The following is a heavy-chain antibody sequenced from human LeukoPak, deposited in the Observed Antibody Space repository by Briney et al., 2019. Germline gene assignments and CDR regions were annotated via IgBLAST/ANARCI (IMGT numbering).Heavy chain of an antibody. D-gene: IGHD3-10*02. Sequence: ESGPTLVNPSAALSLYFTVSGGSITSPENYWGWVRQPPGKGLEWIGSIYYSGDTYYNSSLRSRVTLSVATSQNHFSLRLTSMTAADTAVYYCASIFYYSVPFWGQGALVIVSS. V-gene: IGHV4-39*02. CDR3: ASIFYYSVPF. J-gene: IGHJ4*02. CDR2: IYYSGDT. CDR1: GGSITSPENY.